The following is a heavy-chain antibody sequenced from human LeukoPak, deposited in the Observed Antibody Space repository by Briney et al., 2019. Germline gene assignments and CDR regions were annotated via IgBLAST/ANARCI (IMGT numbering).Heavy chain of an antibody. CDR3: AREDRRITIFGVVTLDAFDI. V-gene: IGHV1-46*01. Sequence: ASVKVSCKASGYTFTSYYMHWVRQAPGQGLEWMGIINPSGGSTSYAQKFQGRDTMTRDTSTSTVYMELSSLRSEDTAVYYCAREDRRITIFGVVTLDAFDIWGQGTMVTVSS. CDR2: INPSGGST. J-gene: IGHJ3*02. D-gene: IGHD3-3*01. CDR1: GYTFTSYY.